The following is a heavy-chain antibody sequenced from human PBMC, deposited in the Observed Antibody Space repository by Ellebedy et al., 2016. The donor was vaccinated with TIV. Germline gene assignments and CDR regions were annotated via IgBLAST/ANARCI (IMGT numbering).Heavy chain of an antibody. J-gene: IGHJ5*02. CDR1: GFTFTNSA. V-gene: IGHV1-58*01. CDR2: IVVGSGNT. Sequence: ASVKVSCKASGFTFTNSAVQWVRQARGQRLEWIGWIVVGSGNTNYAQKFQERVTITRDMSTSTAYMELSSLRSDDTAVYYCARDPCSSTSCPWSDPWGQGTLVTVPS. CDR3: ARDPCSSTSCPWSDP. D-gene: IGHD2-2*01.